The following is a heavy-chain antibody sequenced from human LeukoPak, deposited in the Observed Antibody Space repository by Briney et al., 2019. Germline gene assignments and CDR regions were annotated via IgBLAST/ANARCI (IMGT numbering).Heavy chain of an antibody. J-gene: IGHJ4*02. Sequence: ASVKVSCKASGYTFTGYYMHWVRQAPGQGLEWMGWMNPNSGNTGYAQKFQGKVTITRNTSISTAYMELSSLRSEDTAVYYCARLYCSSTSCSGNFFDYWGQGTLVTVSS. CDR1: GYTFTGYY. CDR3: ARLYCSSTSCSGNFFDY. CDR2: MNPNSGNT. V-gene: IGHV1-8*03. D-gene: IGHD2-2*01.